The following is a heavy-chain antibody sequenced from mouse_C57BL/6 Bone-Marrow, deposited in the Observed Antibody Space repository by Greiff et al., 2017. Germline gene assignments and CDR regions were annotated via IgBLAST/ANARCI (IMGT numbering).Heavy chain of an antibody. D-gene: IGHD1-1*01. Sequence: EVHLVESGGGLVKPGGSLKLSCAASGFTFSSYAMSWVRQTPEKRLEWVATISDGGSYTYYPDNVKGRFTISRDNAKNNLYLQMSHLKSEDTAMYYGARDGPFYNGSSPFAYWGQGTLGTVSA. CDR2: ISDGGSYT. CDR1: GFTFSSYA. CDR3: ARDGPFYNGSSPFAY. V-gene: IGHV5-4*01. J-gene: IGHJ3*01.